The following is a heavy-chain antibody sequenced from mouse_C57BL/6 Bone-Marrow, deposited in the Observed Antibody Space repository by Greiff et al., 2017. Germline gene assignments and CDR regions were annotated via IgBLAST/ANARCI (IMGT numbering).Heavy chain of an antibody. CDR1: GFTFSDYG. V-gene: IGHV5-17*01. J-gene: IGHJ2*01. CDR2: ISSGSSTI. Sequence: EVQLVESGGGLVKPGGSLKLSCAAPGFTFSDYGMHWVRQAPEKGLEWVAYISSGSSTIYYADTVKGRFTISRDNAKNTLFLQMTSLRSEDTAMYYCAREWYYFDYWGQGTTLTVSS. CDR3: AREWYYFDY. D-gene: IGHD1-1*02.